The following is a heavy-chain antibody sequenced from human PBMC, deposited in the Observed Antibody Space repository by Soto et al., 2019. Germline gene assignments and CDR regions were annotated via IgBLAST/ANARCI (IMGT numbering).Heavy chain of an antibody. J-gene: IGHJ4*02. V-gene: IGHV1-18*04. Sequence: ASVNVSCKSSGYTFTSYCISWGRQAPGQGLEWMGWISAYNGNTNYAQKLQGRVTMTTDTSTSTAYMELRSLRSDDTAVYYCARSCSSTSCLNDYWGQGTLVTVSS. CDR2: ISAYNGNT. CDR1: GYTFTSYC. D-gene: IGHD2-2*01. CDR3: ARSCSSTSCLNDY.